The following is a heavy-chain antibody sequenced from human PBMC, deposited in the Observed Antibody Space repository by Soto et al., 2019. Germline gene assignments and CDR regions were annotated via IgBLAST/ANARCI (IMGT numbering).Heavy chain of an antibody. Sequence: EEQVVETGGGLIQPGGSLRLSCAASGFTLSSNYMSWVRQAPGKGQEWVSVIYSGGSIYYADSVKGRFTISRDNSKNSLYLQMNNLRAEDTAIYYCARGENDAFDIWGQGTMVTVSS. CDR1: GFTLSSNY. CDR2: IYSGGSI. V-gene: IGHV3-53*02. J-gene: IGHJ3*02. CDR3: ARGENDAFDI.